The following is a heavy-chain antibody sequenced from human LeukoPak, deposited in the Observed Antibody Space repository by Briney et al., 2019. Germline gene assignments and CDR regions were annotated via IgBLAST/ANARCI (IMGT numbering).Heavy chain of an antibody. CDR2: ISSSSSYI. CDR3: ARGSGSYRDFDY. J-gene: IGHJ4*02. V-gene: IGHV3-21*01. CDR1: GFTFSSYS. D-gene: IGHD3-10*01. Sequence: GGSLRLSCAASGFTFSSYSMNWVRQAPGKGLEWVSSISSSSSYIYYADSVKDRFTISRDNAKNSLYLQMNSLRAEDTAVYYCARGSGSYRDFDYWGQGTLVTVSS.